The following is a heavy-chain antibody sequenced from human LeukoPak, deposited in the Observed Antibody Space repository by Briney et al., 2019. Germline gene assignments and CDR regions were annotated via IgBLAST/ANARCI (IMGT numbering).Heavy chain of an antibody. J-gene: IGHJ4*02. CDR2: ISYDGSNK. CDR1: GFTFSSYC. CDR3: AKGPYGDFPLVVY. Sequence: GGSLRLSCAASGFTFSSYCMHWVRQAPGKGLEWVAVISYDGSNKYYADSVKGRFTISRDNSKNTLYLQMNSLRAEDTAVYYCAKGPYGDFPLVVYWGQGTLVTVSS. V-gene: IGHV3-30*18. D-gene: IGHD4-17*01.